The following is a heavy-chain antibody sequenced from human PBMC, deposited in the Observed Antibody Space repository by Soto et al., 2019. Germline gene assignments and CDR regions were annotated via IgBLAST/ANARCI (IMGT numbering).Heavy chain of an antibody. V-gene: IGHV3-23*01. CDR2: ISGSADST. CDR3: AKTRGAMIYAISVYGMDV. J-gene: IGHJ6*02. D-gene: IGHD2-8*01. Sequence: EVQLLESGGGFIHPGGSLRLSCAASGFSFSSFAMNWVRQAPGKGLEWVSIISGSADSTFYADSVKGRFIISRDNSKRTLYLQINSLRAEDTAVYYCAKTRGAMIYAISVYGMDVWGQGTTVTVSS. CDR1: GFSFSSFA.